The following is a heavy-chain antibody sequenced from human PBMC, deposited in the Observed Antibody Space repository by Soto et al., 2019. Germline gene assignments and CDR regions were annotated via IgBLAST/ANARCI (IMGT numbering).Heavy chain of an antibody. Sequence: VQLLESGGGLVQPGGSLRLSCVASGFTFNDYDMNWVRQAPGKGLEWVSGISGSGDATYYAGSLKGRFTISRDISKNTLYLKMNSLRAEDTAVYYCAKVRGHYYYGMDVWGQGTTVTVSS. CDR2: ISGSGDAT. D-gene: IGHD3-10*01. V-gene: IGHV3-23*01. J-gene: IGHJ6*02. CDR1: GFTFNDYD. CDR3: AKVRGHYYYGMDV.